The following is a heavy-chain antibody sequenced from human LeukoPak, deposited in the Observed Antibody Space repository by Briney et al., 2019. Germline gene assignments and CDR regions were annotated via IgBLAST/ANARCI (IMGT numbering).Heavy chain of an antibody. J-gene: IGHJ4*02. CDR3: AHSPELLIAAFFDY. D-gene: IGHD6-13*01. CDR1: GLSLSTSGVG. V-gene: IGHV2-5*02. Sequence: SGPTLVNPTQTLTLTCTFSGLSLSTSGVGVGWIRQPPGKALEWLALIYWDDDKRYSPSLKSRLTITKDTSKNQVVLTMTNMDPVDAATYYCAHSPELLIAAFFDYWGQGTLVTVSS. CDR2: IYWDDDK.